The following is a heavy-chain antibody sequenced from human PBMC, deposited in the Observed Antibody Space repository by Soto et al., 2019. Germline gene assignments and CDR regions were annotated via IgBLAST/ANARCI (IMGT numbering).Heavy chain of an antibody. CDR3: AREYCSRTSCYGIDY. D-gene: IGHD2-2*01. J-gene: IGHJ4*02. CDR2: ISPHNGNT. V-gene: IGHV1-18*01. CDR1: GYTFTSYG. Sequence: QVQLVQSGAEVMKPGASVKVSCKASGYTFTSYGISWVRQAPGQGLEWMGWISPHNGNTNYAQEFQGRVTMTIDTSTRTVNMELMSLRSDDTAVYYCAREYCSRTSCYGIDYWGQGTLVTVSS.